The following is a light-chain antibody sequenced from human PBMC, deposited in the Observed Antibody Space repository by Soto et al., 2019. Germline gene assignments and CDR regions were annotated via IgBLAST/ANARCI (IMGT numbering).Light chain of an antibody. V-gene: IGKV1-9*01. Sequence: DIQLTQSPSFLSASVGDRVTITCRASQDISNYLAWYQQKLGKAPKFLIYATSTVQSGVPLRFSGSGSGTEFTLTISSLQPEDFATYYCQQVNSYPLTFGGGTKVEIK. CDR3: QQVNSYPLT. CDR2: ATS. CDR1: QDISNY. J-gene: IGKJ4*01.